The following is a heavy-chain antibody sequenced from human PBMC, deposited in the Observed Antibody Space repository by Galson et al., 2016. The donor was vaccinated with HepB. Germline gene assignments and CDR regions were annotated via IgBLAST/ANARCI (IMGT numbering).Heavy chain of an antibody. J-gene: IGHJ6*03. D-gene: IGHD1-14*01. Sequence: SVKVSCKASGGIFSTSTITWVRQAPGQGLEWMGGIIPIVDITNYAQKFQGRVTITADTSTSTAYMELTSLRSEDTAVYHCARVPGGLYYMDVWGNGTTVTVTS. CDR3: ARVPGGLYYMDV. CDR1: GGIFSTST. CDR2: IIPIVDIT. V-gene: IGHV1-69*10.